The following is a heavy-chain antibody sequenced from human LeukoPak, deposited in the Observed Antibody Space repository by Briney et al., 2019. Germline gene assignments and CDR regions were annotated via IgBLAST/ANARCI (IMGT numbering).Heavy chain of an antibody. CDR1: GYTFTSYD. CDR3: ARRLCSGGSCYSRVAFDI. D-gene: IGHD2-15*01. J-gene: IGHJ3*02. V-gene: IGHV1-8*01. Sequence: ASVKVSCKASGYTFTSYDINWVRQATGQGLEWMGWMNPNSGNTGYAQKFQGRVTMTRNTSISTAYMELSSLRSEDTAVYYCARRLCSGGSCYSRVAFDIWGQGTMVAVSS. CDR2: MNPNSGNT.